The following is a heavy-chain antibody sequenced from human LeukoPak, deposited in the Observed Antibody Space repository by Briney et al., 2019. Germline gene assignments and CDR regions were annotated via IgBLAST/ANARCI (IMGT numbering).Heavy chain of an antibody. CDR1: GFTFSSYA. Sequence: GGSLRLSCAASGFTFSSYAMSWVRQAPGKGLEWVSAISGSGGSTYYADSVKGRFTISRDNSKNTLYLQMNSLRAEDTAVYYCARDLYSHTRRCAGYWGQGTLVTVSS. CDR3: ARDLYSHTRRCAGY. J-gene: IGHJ4*02. D-gene: IGHD5-18*01. V-gene: IGHV3-23*01. CDR2: ISGSGGST.